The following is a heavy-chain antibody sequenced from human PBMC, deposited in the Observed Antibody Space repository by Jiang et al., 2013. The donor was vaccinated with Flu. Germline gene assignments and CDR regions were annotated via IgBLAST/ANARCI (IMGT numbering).Heavy chain of an antibody. V-gene: IGHV5-51*01. CDR3: ARPPPSRRAFDI. J-gene: IGHJ3*02. Sequence: GWVRQMPGKGLEWMGIIYPGDSDTRYSPSFQGQVTISADKSISTAYLQWSSLKASDTAMYYCARPPPSRRAFDIWGQGTMVTVSS. CDR2: IYPGDSDT.